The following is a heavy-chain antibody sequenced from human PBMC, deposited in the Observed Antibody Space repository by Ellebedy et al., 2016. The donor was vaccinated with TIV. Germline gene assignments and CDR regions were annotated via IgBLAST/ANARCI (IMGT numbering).Heavy chain of an antibody. Sequence: LSLTCAASGFTFSDYYMNWIRQAPGKGLEWVSYIGSVSSHTNYADSVKGRFTVSRDNAKNSLYLQMNSLRAEDTAVYYCAKLAGVHPWYFDYWGQGTLVTVSS. CDR2: IGSVSSHT. V-gene: IGHV3-11*03. CDR1: GFTFSDYY. J-gene: IGHJ4*02. CDR3: AKLAGVHPWYFDY. D-gene: IGHD2-15*01.